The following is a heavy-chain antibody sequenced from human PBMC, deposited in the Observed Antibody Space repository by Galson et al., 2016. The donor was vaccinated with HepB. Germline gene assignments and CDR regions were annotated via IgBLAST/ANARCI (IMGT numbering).Heavy chain of an antibody. V-gene: IGHV3-33*01. CDR2: IWYDGSKK. CDR1: GFSFRDCG. D-gene: IGHD6-13*01. J-gene: IGHJ4*02. CDR3: ARAGGVEPGGSHFDY. Sequence: SLRLSCAASGFSFRDCGMHWVRQAPGRGLEWVALIWYDGSKKYFVDAVKGRFTISRDNSKRTLYLQMNSLRPEDTAVYYCARAGGVEPGGSHFDYWGQGTLVTVSS.